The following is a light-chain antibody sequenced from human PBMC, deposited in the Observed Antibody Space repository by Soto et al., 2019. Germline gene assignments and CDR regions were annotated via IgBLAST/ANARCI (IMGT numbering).Light chain of an antibody. CDR1: QRVISTY. J-gene: IGKJ1*01. CDR2: EAS. CDR3: QQYSNWPWT. V-gene: IGKV3D-20*02. Sequence: EILLTQSPGALSLSPGERATLSCRASQRVISTYLAWYQQKPGQAPRLLMYEASTRDTGIPARFSGGGSGTDFTLTISSLEPEDFAVYYCQQYSNWPWTFGQGTKVDI.